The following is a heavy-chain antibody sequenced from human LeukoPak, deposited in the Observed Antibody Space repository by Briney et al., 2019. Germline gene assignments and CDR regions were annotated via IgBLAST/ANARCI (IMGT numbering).Heavy chain of an antibody. V-gene: IGHV3-53*01. CDR3: ARGVEPLAANTLAY. CDR1: GFTVITND. J-gene: IGHJ4*02. Sequence: GGSLRLSCAASGFTVITNDMTWVRQAPGKGLEWVSVLYSDGNTKYADSVQGRLTISRDNSKNTLYLEMNSLSPDDTAVYYCARGVEPLAANTLAYWGQGTLVTVSS. CDR2: LYSDGNT. D-gene: IGHD1-14*01.